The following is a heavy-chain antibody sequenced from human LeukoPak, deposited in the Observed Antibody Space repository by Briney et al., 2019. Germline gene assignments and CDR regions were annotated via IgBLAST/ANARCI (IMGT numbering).Heavy chain of an antibody. V-gene: IGHV3-7*01. CDR3: ARELIYGSGSYPNWFDP. CDR1: GFTFSTYW. J-gene: IGHJ5*02. D-gene: IGHD3-10*01. CDR2: IKQDGSEK. Sequence: GGSLRLSCAASGFTFSTYWMTWVRQAPGKGLEWVANIKQDGSEKYYVDSVRGRFTISRDNAKNSLYLQMNSLRAEDTAVYYCARELIYGSGSYPNWFDPWGQGTLVTVSS.